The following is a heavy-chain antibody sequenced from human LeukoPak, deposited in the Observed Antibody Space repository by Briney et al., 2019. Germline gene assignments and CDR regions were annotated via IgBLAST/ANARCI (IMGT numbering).Heavy chain of an antibody. Sequence: SETLSLTCTVSGGSITSYYWSWIRQSAGKGLEWIGRIYTSGSTNYSPSLKSRVTMSVDTSKSQFSLKLSSVTAADTAMYYCAGHYYYDTTGSDYWGQGTLVTVSS. CDR2: IYTSGST. D-gene: IGHD3-22*01. CDR1: GGSITSYY. J-gene: IGHJ4*02. V-gene: IGHV4-4*07. CDR3: AGHYYYDTTGSDY.